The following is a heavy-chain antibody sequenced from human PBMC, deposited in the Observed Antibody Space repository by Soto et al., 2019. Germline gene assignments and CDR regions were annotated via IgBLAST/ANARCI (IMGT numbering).Heavy chain of an antibody. V-gene: IGHV1-2*02. Sequence: ASVKVSCKASGYTFTGYYMHWVRQAPGQGLEWMGWINPNSGGTNYAQKFQGRVTMTRDTSISTAYMELSRLRSDDTAVYYCAREVDIVVVLAATERHNWCDPWGQGTLVTVSS. CDR2: INPNSGGT. D-gene: IGHD2-15*01. CDR3: AREVDIVVVLAATERHNWCDP. CDR1: GYTFTGYY. J-gene: IGHJ5*02.